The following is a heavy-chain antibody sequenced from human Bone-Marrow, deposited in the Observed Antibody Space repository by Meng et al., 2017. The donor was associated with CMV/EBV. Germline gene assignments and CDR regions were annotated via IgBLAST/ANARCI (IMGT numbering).Heavy chain of an antibody. D-gene: IGHD5-18*01. J-gene: IGHJ4*02. CDR2: TKQDGREQ. V-gene: IGHV3-7*01. CDR3: ARGPPGEYSYGYNVY. Sequence: GGSLRLSCVASGITFNRYWMSWVRQAPGKGLEWVANTKQDGREQYYVDSVKGRFTISRDNAKNSVYLQMNSLRAEDTAVYYCARGPPGEYSYGYNVYWGQGTLVTVSS. CDR1: GITFNRYW.